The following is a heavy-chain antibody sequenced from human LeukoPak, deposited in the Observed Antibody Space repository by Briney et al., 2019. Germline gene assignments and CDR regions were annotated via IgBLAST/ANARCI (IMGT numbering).Heavy chain of an antibody. CDR2: IGAAGAHT. D-gene: IGHD1-14*01. Sequence: GXSLRLSCAASGFRFSYHDMHWVRQAPGKGLEFVSSIGAAGAHTFYADSVKGRFTISRDNFQSTMYLQMDGLRPEDSAVYYCARELGGTKTGGFDIWGQGTVVTVSS. V-gene: IGHV3-64*02. J-gene: IGHJ3*02. CDR1: GFRFSYHD. CDR3: ARELGGTKTGGFDI.